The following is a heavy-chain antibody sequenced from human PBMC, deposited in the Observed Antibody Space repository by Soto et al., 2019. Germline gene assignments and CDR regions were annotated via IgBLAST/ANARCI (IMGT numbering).Heavy chain of an antibody. D-gene: IGHD6-13*01. Sequence: QVQMVESGGGVVQPGTSLRLSCATSGFTFSTSGMHWGRQAPGKGLEWVAMISPDGSVTYYTDSVQGRFTISRDTPKNTLYLQMNSLRDEDTAIYYCAKDWGSRGWYNWFDPWGQGTRVTVS. CDR2: ISPDGSVT. J-gene: IGHJ5*02. CDR3: AKDWGSRGWYNWFDP. CDR1: GFTFSTSG. V-gene: IGHV3-30*18.